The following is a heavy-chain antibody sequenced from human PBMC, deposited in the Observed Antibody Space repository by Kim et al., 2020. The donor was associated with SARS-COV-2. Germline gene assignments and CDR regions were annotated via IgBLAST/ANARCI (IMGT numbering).Heavy chain of an antibody. CDR1: GFSFSGYA. CDR2: IWHDESNE. CDR3: AKVGDYHGMDV. V-gene: IGHV3-33*06. Sequence: GGSLRLSCAASGFSFSGYAMHWVRQAPGKGLEWVAVIWHDESNEFYADSVKGRFTISRDNSKNTLYLQMNSLRAEDTALYYCAKVGDYHGMDVLGPGTTVTVSS. J-gene: IGHJ6*02. D-gene: IGHD3-10*01.